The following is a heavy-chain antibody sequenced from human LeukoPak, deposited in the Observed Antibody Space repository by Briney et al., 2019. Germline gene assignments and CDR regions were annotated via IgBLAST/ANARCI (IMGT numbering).Heavy chain of an antibody. CDR1: GSTFSSYA. V-gene: IGHV3-23*01. D-gene: IGHD3-10*01. J-gene: IGHJ5*02. CDR3: AKDDVLLWFGELVNWFDP. CDR2: ISGSGGST. Sequence: GGSLRLSCAASGSTFSSYAMSWVRQGPGKGLEWVSAISGSGGSTYYADSVKGRFTISRDNSKNTLYLQMNSLRAEDTAVYYCAKDDVLLWFGELVNWFDPWGQGTLVTVSS.